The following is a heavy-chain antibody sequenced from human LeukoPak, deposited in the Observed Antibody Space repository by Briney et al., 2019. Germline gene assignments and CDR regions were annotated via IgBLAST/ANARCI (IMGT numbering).Heavy chain of an antibody. CDR2: LYSDGNT. V-gene: IGHV3-53*01. CDR3: TTGVAPLAANNLAY. J-gene: IGHJ4*02. Sequence: GGSLRLSCAVSGFTVITNDMAWVRQAPGKGLEWVSVLYSDGNTKYADSVQGRFTISRDNSKNTLYLEMNSLSPDDTAVYYCTTGVAPLAANNLAYWGQGTLVTVSS. D-gene: IGHD2-15*01. CDR1: GFTVITND.